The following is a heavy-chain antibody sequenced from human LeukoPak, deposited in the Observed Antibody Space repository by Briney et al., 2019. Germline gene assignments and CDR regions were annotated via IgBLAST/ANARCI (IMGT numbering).Heavy chain of an antibody. J-gene: IGHJ3*02. D-gene: IGHD3-22*01. Sequence: SETLSLTCTVSGGSISSYYWSWIRQPPGKGLEWIGYIYYSGSTNYNPSLKSRVTISVDTSKNQFSLKLSSVTAADTAVYYCARVAYYYDSSGAHGAFDIWGQGTMVTVSS. CDR2: IYYSGST. V-gene: IGHV4-59*01. CDR1: GGSISSYY. CDR3: ARVAYYYDSSGAHGAFDI.